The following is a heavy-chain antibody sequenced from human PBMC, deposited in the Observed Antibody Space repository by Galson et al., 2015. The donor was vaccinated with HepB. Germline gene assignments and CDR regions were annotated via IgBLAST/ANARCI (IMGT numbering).Heavy chain of an antibody. CDR3: TRGGLVGTRALYYFDY. CDR2: IYSGGST. CDR1: GFTVSSNY. J-gene: IGHJ4*02. Sequence: SLRLSCAASGFTVSSNYMSWVRQAPGRRLEWVSTIYSGGSTYYADSVKGRFTVSRDNSQNTVFLQINSLRAEDTAVYYCTRGGLVGTRALYYFDYWGQGTLVTVSS. V-gene: IGHV3-53*01. D-gene: IGHD1-7*01.